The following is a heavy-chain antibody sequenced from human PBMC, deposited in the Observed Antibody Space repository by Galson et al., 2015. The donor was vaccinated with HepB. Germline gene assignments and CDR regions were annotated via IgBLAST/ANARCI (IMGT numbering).Heavy chain of an antibody. V-gene: IGHV1-18*01. J-gene: IGHJ4*02. CDR1: GYSFATYV. Sequence: SVKVSCKASGYSFATYVISWVRQAPGQGLEWIGWINPHNGNTEYAQTLQDRVTMTTDTSTTTAYMELRNLRSDDTALYYCARGRVSYSSSAAMAYWGQGTLVTVSS. CDR3: ARGRVSYSSSAAMAY. D-gene: IGHD4-11*01. CDR2: INPHNGNT.